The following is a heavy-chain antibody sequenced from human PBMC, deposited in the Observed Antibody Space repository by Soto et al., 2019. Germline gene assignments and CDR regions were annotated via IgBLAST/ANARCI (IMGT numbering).Heavy chain of an antibody. Sequence: QVQLQESGPGLVKPSETLSLTCSVSGGAISRSAIYWGWVRQSPRNGLEWIGTSYYRGATYYNPSLKSRVPISVDTSRNQFSLKLTSVTAADTAVYFCVRHRPNNDVLTGALFPWGQGILVTVSS. CDR3: VRHRPNNDVLTGALFP. J-gene: IGHJ5*02. CDR2: SYYRGAT. CDR1: GGAISRSAIY. V-gene: IGHV4-39*01. D-gene: IGHD3-9*01.